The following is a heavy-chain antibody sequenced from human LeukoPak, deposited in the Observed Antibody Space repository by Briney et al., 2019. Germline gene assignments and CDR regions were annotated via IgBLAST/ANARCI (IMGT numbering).Heavy chain of an antibody. V-gene: IGHV3-30*02. CDR1: GFTFSSYG. D-gene: IGHD3-16*01. CDR3: AKDPHYDYVWGSIDY. J-gene: IGHJ4*02. CDR2: IRYDGSNK. Sequence: GGSLRLSCAASGFTFSSYGMHWVRQAPGKGLEWVAFIRYDGSNKYYADSVKGRFTISRDNSKNTLYLQMNSLRAEDTAVYYCAKDPHYDYVWGSIDYWGQGTLVTVSS.